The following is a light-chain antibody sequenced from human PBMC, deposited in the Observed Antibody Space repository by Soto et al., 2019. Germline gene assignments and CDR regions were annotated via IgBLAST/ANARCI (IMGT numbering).Light chain of an antibody. J-gene: IGLJ3*02. CDR1: NSDIGGYNY. CDR3: CSYAGTYNFWV. V-gene: IGLV2-11*01. Sequence: QSVLTQPRSVSGSPGLSVTISCTGTNSDIGGYNYVSWYQQHPGKAPKVMIYDVTRRPSGVPDRFSGSKSGNTASLTISGLQAEDEADYYCCSYAGTYNFWVFGGGTKLTVL. CDR2: DVT.